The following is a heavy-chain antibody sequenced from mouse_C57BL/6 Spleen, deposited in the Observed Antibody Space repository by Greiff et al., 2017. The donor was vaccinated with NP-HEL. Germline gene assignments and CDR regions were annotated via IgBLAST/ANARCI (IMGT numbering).Heavy chain of an antibody. CDR2: IDPSDSET. CDR3: ARYYDYDGWLAY. J-gene: IGHJ3*01. D-gene: IGHD2-4*01. Sequence: QVQLQQPGAELVRPGSSVKLSCKASGYTFTSYWMHWVKQRPIQGLEWIGNIDPSDSETHYIQKFKDKATLTVDKSSSTAYMQLSSLTSEDSAVYYCARYYDYDGWLAYWGQGTLVTVSA. CDR1: GYTFTSYW. V-gene: IGHV1-52*01.